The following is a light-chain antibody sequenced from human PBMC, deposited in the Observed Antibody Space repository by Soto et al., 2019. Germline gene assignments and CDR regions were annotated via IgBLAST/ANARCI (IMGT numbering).Light chain of an antibody. Sequence: QLVLTHPASVSGSPGQSITISCTGTSSDVGGHKYVSWYQQQPGKAPKLMIYEVSSRPSGVSDRFSGSKSGNTASLTVSGLQAEDEADYYCRSYAGGSTYVFGTGTKLTVL. V-gene: IGLV2-14*01. CDR2: EVS. CDR3: RSYAGGSTYV. J-gene: IGLJ1*01. CDR1: SSDVGGHKY.